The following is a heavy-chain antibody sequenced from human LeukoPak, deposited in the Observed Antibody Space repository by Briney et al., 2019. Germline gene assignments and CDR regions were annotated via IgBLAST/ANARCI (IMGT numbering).Heavy chain of an antibody. J-gene: IGHJ4*02. CDR1: GFTFSNYA. Sequence: GGSLRLSCAVSGFTFSNYATSWVRHAPGKGLESVSALTGSGGRTYHADSVKGRFTISRDNSKNTLNLQMNSLRAEDTAVYYWAKEMGGRNYGNYFDNWGQGTLVTVSS. V-gene: IGHV3-23*01. D-gene: IGHD3-10*01. CDR3: AKEMGGRNYGNYFDN. CDR2: LTGSGGRT.